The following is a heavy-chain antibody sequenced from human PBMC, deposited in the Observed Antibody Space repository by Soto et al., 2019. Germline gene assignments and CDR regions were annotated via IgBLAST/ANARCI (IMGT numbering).Heavy chain of an antibody. CDR3: VGESFYRLDY. V-gene: IGHV3-72*01. CDR1: GFTFSDHH. Sequence: PGGSLRLSCAASGFTFSDHHMNWVRQAPGNGLEWVGRVRVKGASYTTTEYAASVKARFTISRDDSKNSVYLQMNGLETDDTAIHYCVGESFYRLDYWGQGALVTVSS. J-gene: IGHJ4*02. CDR2: VRVKGASYTTT. D-gene: IGHD3-16*01.